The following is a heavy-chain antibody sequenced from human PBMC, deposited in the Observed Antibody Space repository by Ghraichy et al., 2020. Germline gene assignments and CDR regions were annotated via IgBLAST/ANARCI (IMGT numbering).Heavy chain of an antibody. Sequence: SETLSLNCSVSGVSITSHYWSWVRQSPGEGLEWIGHIYSSGGTNYNPSLKSRVTISLDTSKNQFSLTLNSVTSADTAVYYCAKGRRHYDILTGYPRYDYWGLGTLVTVSS. CDR1: GVSITSHY. CDR3: AKGRRHYDILTGYPRYDY. D-gene: IGHD3-9*01. CDR2: IYSSGGT. J-gene: IGHJ4*02. V-gene: IGHV4-59*11.